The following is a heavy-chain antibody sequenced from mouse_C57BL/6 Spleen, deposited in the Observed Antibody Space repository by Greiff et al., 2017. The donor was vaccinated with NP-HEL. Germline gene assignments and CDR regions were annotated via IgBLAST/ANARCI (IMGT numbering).Heavy chain of an antibody. CDR1: GYAFTNYL. CDR2: INPGSGGT. J-gene: IGHJ4*01. V-gene: IGHV1-54*01. Sequence: VQLQESGAELVRPGTSVKVSCKASGYAFTNYLIEWVKQRPGQGLEWIGVINPGSGGTNYNEKFKGKATLTADKSSSTAYMQLSSLTSEDSAVYFCARRGGSLYAMDYWGQGTSVTVSS. D-gene: IGHD1-1*01. CDR3: ARRGGSLYAMDY.